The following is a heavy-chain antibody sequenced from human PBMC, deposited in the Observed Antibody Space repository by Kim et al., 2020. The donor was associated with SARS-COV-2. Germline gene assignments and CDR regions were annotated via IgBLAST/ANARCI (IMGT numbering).Heavy chain of an antibody. CDR3: ATALRIAVAGFFDY. CDR2: FDPEDGET. Sequence: ASVKVSCKVSGYTLTELSMHWVRQAPGKGLEWMGGFDPEDGETIYAQKFQGRVTMTEDTSTDTAYMELSSLRSEDTAVYYCATALRIAVAGFFDYWGQGTLVTVSS. V-gene: IGHV1-24*01. D-gene: IGHD6-19*01. J-gene: IGHJ4*02. CDR1: GYTLTELS.